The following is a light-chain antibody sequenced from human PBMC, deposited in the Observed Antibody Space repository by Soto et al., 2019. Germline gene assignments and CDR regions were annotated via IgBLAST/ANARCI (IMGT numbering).Light chain of an antibody. CDR3: QQYNNGPLT. V-gene: IGKV3-15*01. CDR1: QSVSRN. J-gene: IGKJ3*01. Sequence: EVVMTQSPATLSASPGETATLSCRASQSVSRNLAWYQQKPGRAPRLLIYDASTRATGIPARFIATGSGTELTLTLSSLQSEDFAVYYCQQYNNGPLTIGPGTKVDIK. CDR2: DAS.